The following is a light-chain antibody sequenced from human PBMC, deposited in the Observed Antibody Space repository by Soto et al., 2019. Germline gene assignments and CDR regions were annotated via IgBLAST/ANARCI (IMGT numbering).Light chain of an antibody. V-gene: IGLV2-23*01. Sequence: QSVLTQPASVSGSPGQSITISCTGTSSDVGSYNLVSWYQQHPGKAPKLMTHEDSKRPSGVSNRFSGSKSGNTASLTISGLQAEDEADYYCCSYSRSSTYVFGTGTKLTVL. CDR3: CSYSRSSTYV. CDR1: SSDVGSYNL. CDR2: EDS. J-gene: IGLJ1*01.